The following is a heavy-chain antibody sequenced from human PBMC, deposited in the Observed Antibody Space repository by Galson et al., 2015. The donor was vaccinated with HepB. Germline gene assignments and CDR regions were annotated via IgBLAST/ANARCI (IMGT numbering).Heavy chain of an antibody. CDR2: TYYRSKWYN. J-gene: IGHJ6*02. D-gene: IGHD6-19*01. CDR3: ARDRVEGLVGFSYYGMDV. V-gene: IGHV6-1*01. CDR1: GDSVSSNSAA. Sequence: CAISGDSVSSNSAAWNWIRQSPSRGLEWLGRTYYRSKWYNDYAVSVKSRITINPDTSKNQFSLQLNSVTPEDTAVYYCARDRVEGLVGFSYYGMDVWGQGTPVTVSS.